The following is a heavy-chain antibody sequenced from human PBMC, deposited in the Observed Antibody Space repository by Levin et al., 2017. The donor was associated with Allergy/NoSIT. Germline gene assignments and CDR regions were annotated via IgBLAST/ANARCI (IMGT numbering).Heavy chain of an antibody. J-gene: IGHJ4*02. CDR3: ARKNGSYYWFDY. CDR1: GFTFSSYS. D-gene: IGHD1-26*01. Sequence: GGSLRLSCAASGFTFSSYSMNWVRQAPGKGLEWVSSISSSSSYIYYADSVKGRFTISRDNAKNSLYLQMNSLRAEDTAVYYCARKNGSYYWFDYWGQGTLVTVSS. CDR2: ISSSSSYI. V-gene: IGHV3-21*01.